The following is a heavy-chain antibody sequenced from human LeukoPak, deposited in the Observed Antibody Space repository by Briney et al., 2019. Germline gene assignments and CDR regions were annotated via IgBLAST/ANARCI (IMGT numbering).Heavy chain of an antibody. CDR2: LYYSGST. J-gene: IGHJ4*02. D-gene: IGHD3-16*01. CDR1: GASISSYY. CDR3: ARDVGGYFDY. V-gene: IGHV4-59*12. Sequence: PSETLSLTCTVSGASISSYYWSWIRQPPGKGLEWIGYLYYSGSTKYNPSLKSRVTISVDRSKNQFSLKLSSVTAADTAVYYCARDVGGYFDYWGQGTLVTVSS.